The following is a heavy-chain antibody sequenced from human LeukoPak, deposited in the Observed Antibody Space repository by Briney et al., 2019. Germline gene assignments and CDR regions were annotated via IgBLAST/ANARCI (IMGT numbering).Heavy chain of an antibody. J-gene: IGHJ5*02. D-gene: IGHD6-13*01. CDR3: ARDRYSSSWYDPWFDP. CDR2: IYYSGST. Sequence: SETLSLTCTVSGGSISSYYWSWIRQPPGKGLEWIGYIYYSGSTNYNPSLKSRVTISVDTSKNQFSLKLSSVTAADTAVYYCARDRYSSSWYDPWFDPRGQGTLVTVSS. V-gene: IGHV4-59*01. CDR1: GGSISSYY.